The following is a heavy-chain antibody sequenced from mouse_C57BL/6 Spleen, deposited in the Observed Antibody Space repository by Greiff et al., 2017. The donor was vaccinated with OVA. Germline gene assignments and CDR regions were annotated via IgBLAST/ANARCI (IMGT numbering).Heavy chain of an antibody. J-gene: IGHJ3*01. CDR1: GYTFTSYW. V-gene: IGHV1-64*01. Sequence: QVQLQQPGAELVKPGASVKLSCKASGYTFTSYWMHWVKQRPGQGLEWIGMIHPNSGSTNYNEKFKSKATLTVDKSSSTAYMQLSSLTSEDSAVYYCARDDGSSYLPAWFAYWGQGTLVTVSA. D-gene: IGHD1-1*01. CDR2: IHPNSGST. CDR3: ARDDGSSYLPAWFAY.